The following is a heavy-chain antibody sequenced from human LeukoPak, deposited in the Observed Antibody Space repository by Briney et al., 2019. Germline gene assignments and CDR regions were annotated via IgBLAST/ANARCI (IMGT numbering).Heavy chain of an antibody. D-gene: IGHD1-26*01. CDR1: GGSITSY. V-gene: IGHV4-59*01. J-gene: IGHJ6*02. Sequence: SETLSLTCTVSGGSITSYWSWIRQPPGKGLEWIGYIYYSGSTNYNPSLKSRVTMSIDTSKNQFSLKLSSVTAADTAVYYCARDFRGNYGSRGMDVWGQGTTVTVSS. CDR2: IYYSGST. CDR3: ARDFRGNYGSRGMDV.